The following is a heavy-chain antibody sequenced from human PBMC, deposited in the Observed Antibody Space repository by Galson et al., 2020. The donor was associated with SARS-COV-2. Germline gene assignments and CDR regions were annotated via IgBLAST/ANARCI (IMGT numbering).Heavy chain of an antibody. J-gene: IGHJ4*01. D-gene: IGHD6-19*01. CDR1: GGSISSHY. Sequence: SETLSLTCTVSGGSISSHYWSWIRQSPGKGLEWIGCIYNSGNTDYNPSLKSRVTISIDTSKNQFSLKVSSVTAADTAVYYCSRAAVAGPFDYWGQEPWSPSPQ. CDR3: SRAAVAGPFDY. V-gene: IGHV4-59*11. CDR2: IYNSGNT.